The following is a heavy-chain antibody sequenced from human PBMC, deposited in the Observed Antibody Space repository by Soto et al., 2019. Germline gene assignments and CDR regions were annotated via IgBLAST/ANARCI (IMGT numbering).Heavy chain of an antibody. V-gene: IGHV2-5*02. Sequence: QITLKESGPTLVKPTQTLTLTCTFSGFSLSTSGVGVGWIRQPPGKALEWLALIYWDDDKRYSPSLKSRLTITKDTSKNQVVLTMTNMDPVDTATYYCAHRRGYYYDSSGYKIDAFDIWGQGTMVTVSS. D-gene: IGHD3-22*01. CDR2: IYWDDDK. CDR3: AHRRGYYYDSSGYKIDAFDI. J-gene: IGHJ3*02. CDR1: GFSLSTSGVG.